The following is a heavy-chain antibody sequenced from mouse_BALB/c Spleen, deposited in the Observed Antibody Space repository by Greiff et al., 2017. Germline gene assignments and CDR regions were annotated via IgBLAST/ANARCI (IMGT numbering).Heavy chain of an antibody. CDR3: ARGLRRNFDV. V-gene: IGHV1S81*02. CDR2: INPSNGRT. J-gene: IGHJ1*01. D-gene: IGHD2-4*01. Sequence: QVQLQQPGAELVKPGASVKLSCKASGYTFTSYWMHWVKQRPGQGLEWIGEINPSNGRTNYNEKFKSKATLTVDKSSSTAYMQLSSLTSEDSAVYFCARGLRRNFDVWGAGTTVTVSS. CDR1: GYTFTSYW.